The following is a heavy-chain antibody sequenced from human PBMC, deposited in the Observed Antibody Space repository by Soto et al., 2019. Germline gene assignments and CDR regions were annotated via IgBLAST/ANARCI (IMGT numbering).Heavy chain of an antibody. J-gene: IGHJ5*02. V-gene: IGHV4-59*01. CDR2: IYYSGST. D-gene: IGHD4-17*01. Sequence: SETLSLTCTVSGGSISSYYWSWIRQPPGKGLEWIGYIYYSGSTNYNPSLKSRVTISVDTSKNQFSLKLSSVTAADTAVYYCARATVTTFSSAANWFDPWGQGILVTVSS. CDR1: GGSISSYY. CDR3: ARATVTTFSSAANWFDP.